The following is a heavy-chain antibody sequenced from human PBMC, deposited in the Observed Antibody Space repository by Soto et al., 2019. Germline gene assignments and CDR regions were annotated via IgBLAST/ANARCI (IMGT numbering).Heavy chain of an antibody. J-gene: IGHJ6*03. V-gene: IGHV3-23*01. CDR3: AKSPIDFWSGPAPYYYYMDV. CDR1: GFTFSSYA. D-gene: IGHD3-3*01. Sequence: LRLSCAASGFTFSSYAMSWVRQAPGKGLEWVSAISGSGGSTYYADSVKGRFTISRDNSKNTLYLQMNSLRAEDTAVYYCAKSPIDFWSGPAPYYYYMDVWGKGTTVTVSS. CDR2: ISGSGGST.